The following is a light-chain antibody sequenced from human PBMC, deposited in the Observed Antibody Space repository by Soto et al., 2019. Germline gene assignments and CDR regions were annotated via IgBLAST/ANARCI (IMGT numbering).Light chain of an antibody. V-gene: IGKV1-16*01. CDR2: AAS. Sequence: DIQMTQSPSSLSASVGDRVTITCRASQDISNYLAWFQQKPGKAPKSLMSAASSLQSGVPSRFSGSGSGTDFTLTISSLQPEDSATYYWQHYNSYPITFGQGTRLEIK. CDR3: QHYNSYPIT. CDR1: QDISNY. J-gene: IGKJ5*01.